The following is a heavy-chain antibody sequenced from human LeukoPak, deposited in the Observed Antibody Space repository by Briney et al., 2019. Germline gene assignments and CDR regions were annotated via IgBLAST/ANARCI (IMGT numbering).Heavy chain of an antibody. CDR2: IYHSGST. V-gene: IGHV4-38-2*02. Sequence: PSETLSLTCTVSGYSISSGYYWGWIRQPPGKGLGWIGSIYHSGSTYYNPSLKSRVTISVDTSKNQFSLKLNSVTAADTAVYYCARGFYYGSGRPHWFDPWGQGTLVTVSS. J-gene: IGHJ5*02. D-gene: IGHD3-10*01. CDR3: ARGFYYGSGRPHWFDP. CDR1: GYSISSGYY.